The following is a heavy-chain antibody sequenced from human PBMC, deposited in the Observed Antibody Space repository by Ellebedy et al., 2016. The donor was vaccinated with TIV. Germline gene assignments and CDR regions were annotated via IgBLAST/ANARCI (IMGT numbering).Heavy chain of an antibody. V-gene: IGHV2-5*01. CDR1: GFSLNTTAVS. Sequence: SGPTLVKPTQTLTLTCTFPGFSLNTTAVSVGWIRQPPGEALEWLGIIYWNDDKRYSPSLQSRLTITKDTSKNHVVLTMTNLDPVDTATYYCARTTGPRLFDSWGQGTLVTVSS. J-gene: IGHJ4*02. CDR2: IYWNDDK. CDR3: ARTTGPRLFDS.